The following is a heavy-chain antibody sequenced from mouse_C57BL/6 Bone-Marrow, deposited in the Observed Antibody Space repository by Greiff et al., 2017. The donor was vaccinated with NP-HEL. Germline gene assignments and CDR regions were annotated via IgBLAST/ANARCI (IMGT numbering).Heavy chain of an antibody. J-gene: IGHJ1*03. V-gene: IGHV3-6*01. Sequence: EVQLVESGPGLVKPSQSLSLTCSVTGYSITSGYYWNWIRQFPGNKLEWMGYISYDGSNNYNPSLKNRISITRDTSKNQFFLKLNSVTTEDTATYYCARDPPFTTVVPYWYFDVWGTGTTVTVSS. CDR3: ARDPPFTTVVPYWYFDV. CDR2: ISYDGSN. D-gene: IGHD1-1*01. CDR1: GYSITSGYY.